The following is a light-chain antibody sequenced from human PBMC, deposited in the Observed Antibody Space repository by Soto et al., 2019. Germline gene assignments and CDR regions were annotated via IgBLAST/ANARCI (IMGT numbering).Light chain of an antibody. V-gene: IGKV3-20*01. CDR2: GTS. CDR1: QSVSTSN. J-gene: IGKJ1*01. Sequence: ETVLTQSPGTLSLSPGERATLSCRASQSVSTSNLAWYQQRPGQAPRLLIYGTSSRATDIPDRFSGSGSGTDFTLTISRLEPEDFAVYYCQQFDYSLWTFGQGTKVEIK. CDR3: QQFDYSLWT.